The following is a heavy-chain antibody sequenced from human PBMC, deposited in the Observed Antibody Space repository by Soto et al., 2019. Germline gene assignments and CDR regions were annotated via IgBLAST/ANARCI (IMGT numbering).Heavy chain of an antibody. V-gene: IGHV3-33*01. CDR2: IGRDGSRH. CDR3: ARDADNPANALDM. J-gene: IGHJ3*02. Sequence: QLQLVESGGGVVHPGRSLRLSCAASGFIFSQYGIHWVRQTPDKGLEWVGLIGRDGSRHFYAESVKGRFTISRDNSKNTLYLQIDSLRVADTALYLCARDADNPANALDMWGQGTMVTVS. CDR1: GFIFSQYG. D-gene: IGHD3-22*01.